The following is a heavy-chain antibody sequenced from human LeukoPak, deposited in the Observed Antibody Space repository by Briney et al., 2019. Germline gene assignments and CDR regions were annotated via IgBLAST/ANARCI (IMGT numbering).Heavy chain of an antibody. CDR2: IGGSSTSL. D-gene: IGHD1-26*01. Sequence: PGGSLRLSCAASGFTFRSFWMSWVRQAPGEGLEWVSSIGGSSTSLYYADSLKGRFTISRDNAKNSLYLQLNSLRAEDTAVYYCAGESGGDLGEAFDIWGQGTMVTVSS. V-gene: IGHV3-21*01. CDR3: AGESGGDLGEAFDI. CDR1: GFTFRSFW. J-gene: IGHJ3*02.